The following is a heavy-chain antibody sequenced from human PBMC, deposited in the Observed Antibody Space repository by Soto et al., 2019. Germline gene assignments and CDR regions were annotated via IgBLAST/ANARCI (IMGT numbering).Heavy chain of an antibody. V-gene: IGHV3-48*02. Sequence: GGSLRLSCAASGSSFSAYSMNWVRQAPGKGLEWIAYTSTSSTTKYYADSVRGRFSISRDNANDLLYLDMDKLRDEDTGIYYCAGSYSSGNWYFDYWGLGTPVTVSS. CDR2: TSTSSTTK. D-gene: IGHD3-10*01. CDR1: GSSFSAYS. J-gene: IGHJ4*02. CDR3: AGSYSSGNWYFDY.